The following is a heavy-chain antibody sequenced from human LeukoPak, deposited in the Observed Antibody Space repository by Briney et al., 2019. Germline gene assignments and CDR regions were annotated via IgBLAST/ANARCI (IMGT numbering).Heavy chain of an antibody. CDR1: GGSFSGYY. CDR3: ARAPSGWYWDY. J-gene: IGHJ4*02. CDR2: INHSGST. D-gene: IGHD6-19*01. V-gene: IGHV4-34*01. Sequence: SETLSLTCAVYGGSFSGYYWSWIRQPPGKGLEWIGEINHSGSTNYNPSLKSRVTISVDTSKNQFSLKLSSVTPEDTAVYYCARAPSGWYWDYWGQGTLVTVSS.